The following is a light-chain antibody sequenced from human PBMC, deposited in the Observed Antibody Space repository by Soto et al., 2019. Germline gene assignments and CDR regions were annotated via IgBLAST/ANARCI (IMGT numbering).Light chain of an antibody. CDR1: SHDIGAYDY. CDR2: EVN. J-gene: IGLJ1*01. Sequence: QSVLTQPASVSGSPGQSITISCTGTSHDIGAYDYVSWYQQHPGKVPKLLIFEVNYRPSGVSDRFSGSKSGNTASLTISGLQSEDEADYYCTSYTTSYTFVFGTGTKVTVL. CDR3: TSYTTSYTFV. V-gene: IGLV2-14*01.